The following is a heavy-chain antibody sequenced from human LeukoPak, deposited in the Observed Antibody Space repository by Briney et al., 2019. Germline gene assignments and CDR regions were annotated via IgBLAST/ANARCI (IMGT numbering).Heavy chain of an antibody. CDR3: ARHLGGRVDY. J-gene: IGHJ4*02. D-gene: IGHD6-25*01. CDR1: GGSFSGYY. Sequence: SETLSLTCAVYGGSFSGYYWSWIRQPPGKGLEWIGEINHSGSTNYNPSLKSRVTISVDTSKNQFSLKLSSVTAADTAVYYCARHLGGRVDYWGQGTLVTVSS. V-gene: IGHV4-34*01. CDR2: INHSGST.